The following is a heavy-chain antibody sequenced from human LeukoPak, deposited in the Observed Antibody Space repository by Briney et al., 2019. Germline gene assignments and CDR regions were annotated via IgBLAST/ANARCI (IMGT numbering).Heavy chain of an antibody. Sequence: GASVKVSCKASGGTFSSYAISWVRQAPGQGLEWMGGIIPIFGTANYAQKFQGRVTITADESTSTAYMELSSLRSEDTAVYYCARGTVGRGLIYYYYYGMDVWGQGTTVTVSS. J-gene: IGHJ6*02. D-gene: IGHD1-1*01. V-gene: IGHV1-69*13. CDR1: GGTFSSYA. CDR3: ARGTVGRGLIYYYYYGMDV. CDR2: IIPIFGTA.